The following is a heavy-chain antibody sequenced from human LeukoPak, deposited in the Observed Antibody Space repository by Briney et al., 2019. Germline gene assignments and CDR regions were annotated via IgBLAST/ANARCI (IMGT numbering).Heavy chain of an antibody. Sequence: SETLSLTCTVSGGSISSFYWNWIRQPPGKGLEWIAYIYHSGDTRYNPSLKGRVTISVDTSKSQFSLKLSSVTAADTAVYYCARGGYSGSDWTTWGQGTRVTVSS. V-gene: IGHV4-59*01. D-gene: IGHD5-12*01. J-gene: IGHJ5*02. CDR3: ARGGYSGSDWTT. CDR2: IYHSGDT. CDR1: GGSISSFY.